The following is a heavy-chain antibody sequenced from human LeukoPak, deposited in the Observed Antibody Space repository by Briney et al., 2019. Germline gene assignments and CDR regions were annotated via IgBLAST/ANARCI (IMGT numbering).Heavy chain of an antibody. J-gene: IGHJ4*02. CDR1: GDIVSSNSAT. CDR3: AREGSDGYLFDY. D-gene: IGHD3-16*01. V-gene: IGHV6-1*01. CDR2: TYYRSKWYN. Sequence: SQTLSLTCAISGDIVSSNSATWDWIRQSPSRGLEWLGRTYYRSKWYNDYAVSLKSRVTINPDTSKNQFSLQLNSVTPEDTAVYYCAREGSDGYLFDYWGQGSLVIVSS.